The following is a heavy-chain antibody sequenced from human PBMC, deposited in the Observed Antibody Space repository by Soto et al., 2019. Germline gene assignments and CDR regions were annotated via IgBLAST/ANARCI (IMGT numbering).Heavy chain of an antibody. CDR3: AKVDGFLWFELDS. Sequence: EVQLLESGGGLVQPGGSLRLSCAASGFTFNSFAMSWVRQAPGKGLEWVSAISASGDGTYYADSVKGRFTISRDNSKNTLYLQMSSLRAEDTAVYYCAKVDGFLWFELDSWGQGTLVTVSS. V-gene: IGHV3-23*01. J-gene: IGHJ4*02. CDR1: GFTFNSFA. CDR2: ISASGDGT. D-gene: IGHD3-10*01.